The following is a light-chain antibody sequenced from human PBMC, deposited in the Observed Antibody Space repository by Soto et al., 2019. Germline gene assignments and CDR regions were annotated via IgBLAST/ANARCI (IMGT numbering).Light chain of an antibody. J-gene: IGKJ4*01. V-gene: IGKV1-8*01. CDR2: AAS. Sequence: AIRMTQSPSSFSASTGDRVTITCRASQGISSYLAWYQQKPGKAPKLLIYAASTLQSGVPSRFSGSGSGTDFTLTIRCLQSEDFATYYCQQYYSYPRPFGGGTKVEIK. CDR3: QQYYSYPRP. CDR1: QGISSY.